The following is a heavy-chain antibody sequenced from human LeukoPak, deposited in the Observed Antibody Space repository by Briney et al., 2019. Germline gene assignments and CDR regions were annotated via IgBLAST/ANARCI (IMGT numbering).Heavy chain of an antibody. D-gene: IGHD1-26*01. CDR1: GYSFSSLH. CDR3: ATSKGSRVGATMDY. Sequence: ASMKVSCEASGYSFSSLHISWVRQAPGQGLEWMGWISAYNGNTNYAQKLQGRVTMTTDTSTSTAYMELRSLRSDDTAVYYCATSKGSRVGATMDYWGQGTLVTVSS. V-gene: IGHV1-18*01. CDR2: ISAYNGNT. J-gene: IGHJ4*02.